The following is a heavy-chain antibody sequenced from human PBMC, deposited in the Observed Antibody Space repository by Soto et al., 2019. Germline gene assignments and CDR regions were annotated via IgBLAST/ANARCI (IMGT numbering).Heavy chain of an antibody. V-gene: IGHV1-2*04. D-gene: IGHD2-2*01. J-gene: IGHJ5*02. CDR3: ARVGYCSSTSCHDWFEP. Sequence: DSVKVSCKAAGYTFTGYYMHWVRQAPGQGLEWMGWINPNSGGTNYAQKFQGWVTMTRDTSISTAYMEMSSLRSDDTAVYYCARVGYCSSTSCHDWFEPWGQGTRISVS. CDR2: INPNSGGT. CDR1: GYTFTGYY.